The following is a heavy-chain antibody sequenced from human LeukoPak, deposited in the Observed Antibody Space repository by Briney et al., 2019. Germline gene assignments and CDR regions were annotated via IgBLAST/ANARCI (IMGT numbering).Heavy chain of an antibody. CDR2: IYYSGST. V-gene: IGHV4-59*01. J-gene: IGHJ3*02. Sequence: PSETLSLTCTVSGGSISSYYWSWIRQPPGKGLEWIGYIYYSGSTNYNPSLKSRVTISVDTSKNQFSLKLSSVTAADTAVYYCARDHLYDILTGRAFDIWGQGTMVTVSS. D-gene: IGHD3-9*01. CDR1: GGSISSYY. CDR3: ARDHLYDILTGRAFDI.